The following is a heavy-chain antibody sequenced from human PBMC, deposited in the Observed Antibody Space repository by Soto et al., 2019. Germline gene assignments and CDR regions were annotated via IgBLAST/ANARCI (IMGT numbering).Heavy chain of an antibody. CDR1: GYSFTSYW. CDR2: IYPGDSDT. J-gene: IGHJ6*02. Sequence: EVQLVQSGAEVKKPGESLKISCKGSGYSFTSYWIGWVRQMPGKGLEWMGIIYPGDSDTRYSPSFQGQVTISADKSISTAYLQWSSLKASDTAMYYCASTTVTTIPVNYYYGMDVWGQGTTVTVSS. CDR3: ASTTVTTIPVNYYYGMDV. V-gene: IGHV5-51*01. D-gene: IGHD4-17*01.